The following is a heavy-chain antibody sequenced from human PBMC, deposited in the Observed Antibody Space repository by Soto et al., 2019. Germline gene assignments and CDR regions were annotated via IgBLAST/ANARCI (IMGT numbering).Heavy chain of an antibody. CDR3: ARTARLFDY. V-gene: IGHV4-34*01. D-gene: IGHD6-25*01. CDR2: INHTGIT. Sequence: SETLSLTCAVYGGSFSGYYWSWIRQPPGKGLEWIGEINHTGITNYNPSLKSRVTVSLDTSKNQFSLKLSSVTAADTAVYYCARTARLFDYWGQGVLVTVSS. CDR1: GGSFSGYY. J-gene: IGHJ4*02.